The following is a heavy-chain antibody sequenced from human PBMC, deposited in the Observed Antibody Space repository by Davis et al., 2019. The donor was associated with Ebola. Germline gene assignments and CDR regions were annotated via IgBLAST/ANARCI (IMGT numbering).Heavy chain of an antibody. V-gene: IGHV5-51*01. J-gene: IGHJ6*02. CDR1: GYSFTNYW. CDR3: ARENWNYGSLGDV. Sequence: GESLKISCKGSGYSFTNYWIGWVRQMPGKGLEWMGIIYPGDSDTRYSPSFQGQVTISADTSISTAYLQWSSLKASDTAMYYCARENWNYGSLGDVWGQGTTVTVSS. CDR2: IYPGDSDT. D-gene: IGHD1-7*01.